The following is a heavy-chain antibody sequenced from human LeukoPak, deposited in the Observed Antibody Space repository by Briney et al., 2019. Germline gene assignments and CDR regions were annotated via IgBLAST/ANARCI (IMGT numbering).Heavy chain of an antibody. J-gene: IGHJ4*02. D-gene: IGHD6-6*01. Sequence: GGSLRLSCAASGFTFSSYGMHWVRQAPGKGLEWVAFIRYDGSNKYYADSVKGRFTISRDNSKNTLYLQMNSLRAEDTAVYYCAKDRSIAARRTTYYFDYWGQGTLVTVSS. CDR3: AKDRSIAARRTTYYFDY. CDR1: GFTFSSYG. CDR2: IRYDGSNK. V-gene: IGHV3-30*02.